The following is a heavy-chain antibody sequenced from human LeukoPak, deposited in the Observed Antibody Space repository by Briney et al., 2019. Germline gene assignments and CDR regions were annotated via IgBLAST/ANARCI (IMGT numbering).Heavy chain of an antibody. CDR3: AKDRIAAADY. CDR1: GFTFSSYG. D-gene: IGHD6-13*01. Sequence: GGSLRLSCAASGFTFSSYGMHWVRQAPGTGLEWVAFIRYDGSNKYYADSVKGRFTISRDNSKNTLYLQMNSLRAEDTAVYYCAKDRIAAADYWGQGTLVTVSS. V-gene: IGHV3-30*02. CDR2: IRYDGSNK. J-gene: IGHJ4*02.